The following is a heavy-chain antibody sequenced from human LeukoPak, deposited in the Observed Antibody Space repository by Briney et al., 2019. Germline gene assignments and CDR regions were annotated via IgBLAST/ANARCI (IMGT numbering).Heavy chain of an antibody. Sequence: SETLSLTCTVSGGSISSYYWSWIRQPPGKGLEWIGYTSYSGSTNFNPSLKSRVTISVDTSKNQFSLKLSSVTVADTAVYYCAREGTAGTNLNWFDPWGQGTLVTVSS. D-gene: IGHD1-1*01. CDR1: GGSISSYY. V-gene: IGHV4-59*01. J-gene: IGHJ5*02. CDR3: AREGTAGTNLNWFDP. CDR2: TSYSGST.